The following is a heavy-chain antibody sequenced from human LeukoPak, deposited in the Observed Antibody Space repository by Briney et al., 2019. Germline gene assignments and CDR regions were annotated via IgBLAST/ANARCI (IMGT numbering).Heavy chain of an antibody. J-gene: IGHJ4*02. Sequence: PGGSLRLSCAASQFTFTTYAMSWGRQAPGRGLEWVSSICDSGVPTYYADSVKGRFTISRDNSQNTLYLQMNSLGADDTAVYYCAKVATWTYFDSWGQGTLVTVSS. D-gene: IGHD3/OR15-3a*01. CDR1: QFTFTTYA. V-gene: IGHV3-23*01. CDR2: ICDSGVPT. CDR3: AKVATWTYFDS.